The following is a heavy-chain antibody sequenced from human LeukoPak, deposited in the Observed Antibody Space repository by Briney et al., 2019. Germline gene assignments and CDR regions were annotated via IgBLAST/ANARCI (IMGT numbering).Heavy chain of an antibody. CDR1: GFTFSSYS. J-gene: IGHJ4*01. CDR3: ARSPAAGTMDY. CDR2: ISSSSSYI. D-gene: IGHD6-13*01. V-gene: IGHV3-21*01. Sequence: GGSLRLSCAASGFTFSSYSMNWVRQAPGKGLEWVSSISSSSSYIYYADSVKGRFTISRDNAKNSLYLQMNSLRAEDTAVYYCARSPAAGTMDYWGQEPWSPSPQ.